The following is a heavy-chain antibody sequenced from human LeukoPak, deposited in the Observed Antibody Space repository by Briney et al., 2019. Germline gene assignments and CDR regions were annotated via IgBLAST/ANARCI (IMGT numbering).Heavy chain of an antibody. J-gene: IGHJ4*02. CDR1: GFTSSSYA. Sequence: PGGSLRLSCAASGFTSSSYAMSWVRQAPGKGLEWVSAISGSGGSTYYADSVKGRFTISRDNSKNTLYLQMNSLRAEDTAVYYCAKDPRPYGSGSYYRSHFDYWGQGTLVTVSS. D-gene: IGHD3-10*01. CDR3: AKDPRPYGSGSYYRSHFDY. CDR2: ISGSGGST. V-gene: IGHV3-23*01.